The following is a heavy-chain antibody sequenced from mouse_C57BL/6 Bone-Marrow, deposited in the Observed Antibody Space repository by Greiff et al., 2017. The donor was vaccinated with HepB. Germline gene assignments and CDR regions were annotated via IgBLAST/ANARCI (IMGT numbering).Heavy chain of an antibody. CDR3: AGGYHDY. J-gene: IGHJ2*01. Sequence: VQLQQPGAELVRPGTSVKLSCKASGYTFTSYWMHWVKQRPGQGLEWIGVIDPSDSYTNYNQKFKGKATLTVDTSSSTAYMQLSSLTSEDSAVYYCAGGYHDYWGQGTTLTVSS. D-gene: IGHD2-2*01. CDR1: GYTFTSYW. V-gene: IGHV1-59*01. CDR2: IDPSDSYT.